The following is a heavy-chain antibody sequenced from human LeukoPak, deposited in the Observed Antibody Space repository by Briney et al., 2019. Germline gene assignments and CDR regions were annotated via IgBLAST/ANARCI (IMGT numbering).Heavy chain of an antibody. J-gene: IGHJ5*02. CDR1: VATFSSYA. CDR3: ARDKGYCSGGSCFASFDP. Sequence: SVKLSCKASVATFSSYAISWVRQAPGQGLEWMGGIIPIFGTANYAQKFQGRVTITADKSTSTAYMELSSLRSEDTAVYYCARDKGYCSGGSCFASFDPWGQGTLVTVSS. CDR2: IIPIFGTA. D-gene: IGHD2-15*01. V-gene: IGHV1-69*06.